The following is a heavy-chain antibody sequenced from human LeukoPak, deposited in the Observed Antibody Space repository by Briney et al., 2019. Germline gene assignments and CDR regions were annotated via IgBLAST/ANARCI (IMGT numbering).Heavy chain of an antibody. J-gene: IGHJ6*02. CDR3: AKDQIASSGWPKYYYYGMDV. V-gene: IGHV3-23*01. D-gene: IGHD6-19*01. CDR2: ISGSGGST. CDR1: GFTFSSYA. Sequence: QSGGSLRLSCAASGFTFSSYAMSWVRQAPGKGLEWVSAISGSGGSTYYADSVKGRFTISRDNSKNTLYLQMNSLRAEDTAVYYCAKDQIASSGWPKYYYYGMDVWGQGTTVTVSS.